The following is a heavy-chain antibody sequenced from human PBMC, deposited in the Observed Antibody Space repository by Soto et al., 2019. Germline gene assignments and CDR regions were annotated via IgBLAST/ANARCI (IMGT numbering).Heavy chain of an antibody. J-gene: IGHJ6*03. CDR1: GYTFTSYG. Sequence: ASVKVSCKASGYTFTSYGISWVRQAPGQGLEWMGWISAYNGNTNYAQKLQGRVPMTTDTSTSTAYMELRSLRSDDTAVYYCARDGIVVVPAATEDYYYYYMDVWGKGTTVTVSS. CDR2: ISAYNGNT. V-gene: IGHV1-18*01. CDR3: ARDGIVVVPAATEDYYYYYMDV. D-gene: IGHD2-2*01.